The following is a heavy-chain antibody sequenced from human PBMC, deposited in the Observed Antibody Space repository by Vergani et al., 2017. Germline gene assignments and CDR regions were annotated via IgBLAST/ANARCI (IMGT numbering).Heavy chain of an antibody. CDR2: FYTSGMP. D-gene: IGHD3-10*01. V-gene: IGHV4-61*02. Sequence: QVQLQESGPRLVRPSQTLSLTCTVSGGSINTGAYYWSWIRQPAGKGLEWIGRFYTSGMPNYNPSLKSRVTILVDRSKSQLSLKLTSVTAGDTAVYFCARELSYYYGSGSDDYNPYYYEGMDVWGPGTTVTVSS. CDR3: ARELSYYYGSGSDDYNPYYYEGMDV. J-gene: IGHJ6*02. CDR1: GGSINTGAYY.